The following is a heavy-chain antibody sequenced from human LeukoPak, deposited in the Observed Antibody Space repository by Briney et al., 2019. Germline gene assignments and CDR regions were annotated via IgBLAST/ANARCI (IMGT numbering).Heavy chain of an antibody. V-gene: IGHV3-15*01. Sequence: GGSLRLSCAASGFTFSSAWMSWVRQAPGKGLEWVGRIKSKTDGGTTDYAAPVKGRFTISRDDSKNTLYLQMNSLKTEDTAAYYCTTDTTLGYCSSTSCYYFDYWGQGTLVTVSS. CDR3: TTDTTLGYCSSTSCYYFDY. CDR1: GFTFSSAW. J-gene: IGHJ4*02. D-gene: IGHD2-2*01. CDR2: IKSKTDGGTT.